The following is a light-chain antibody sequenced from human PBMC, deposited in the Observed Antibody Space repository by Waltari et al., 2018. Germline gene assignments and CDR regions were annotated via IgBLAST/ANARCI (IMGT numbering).Light chain of an antibody. CDR1: NIGIKS. CDR2: YDT. J-gene: IGLJ3*02. Sequence: SYVLTQPTSVSVAPGETARITCGGNNIGIKSVRWFQQKPGQAPVLVIYYDTDRPSGVPERFSGSNSGNTATLTISRVEAGDEADYYCQVWDSGSAHQVFGGGTKVTVL. CDR3: QVWDSGSAHQV. V-gene: IGLV3-21*04.